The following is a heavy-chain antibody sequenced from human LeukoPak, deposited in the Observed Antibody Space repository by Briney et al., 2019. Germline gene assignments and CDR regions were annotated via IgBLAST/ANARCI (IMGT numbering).Heavy chain of an antibody. CDR3: ARGPSAEVVDT. Sequence: PGGSLRLSCAASGFTVSSYRMNWVRQAPGKGLEWVSSISSSSSYIYYADSVKGRFTISRDNTKNSLYLQMNSLRAEDTAVYYCARGPSAEVVDTWGQGTLVTVSS. J-gene: IGHJ5*02. CDR2: ISSSSSYI. D-gene: IGHD2-15*01. V-gene: IGHV3-21*01. CDR1: GFTVSSYR.